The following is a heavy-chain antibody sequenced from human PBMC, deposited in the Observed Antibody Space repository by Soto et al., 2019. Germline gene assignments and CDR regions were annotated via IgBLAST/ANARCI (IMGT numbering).Heavy chain of an antibody. CDR2: ISGSGGST. D-gene: IGHD1-26*01. J-gene: IGHJ4*02. CDR3: AKDLAVVGATDFDY. CDR1: GFTFSSYA. Sequence: EVQLLESGGGLVQPGGSLRLSCAAYGFTFSSYAMSWVRQAPGKGLEWVSAISGSGGSTYYADSVKGRFTISRDNSKNTLYLQMNSLRAEDTALYYWAKDLAVVGATDFDYWGQGTLVTVCS. V-gene: IGHV3-23*01.